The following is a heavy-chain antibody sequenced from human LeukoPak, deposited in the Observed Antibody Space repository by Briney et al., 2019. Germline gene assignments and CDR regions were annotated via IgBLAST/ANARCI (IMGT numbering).Heavy chain of an antibody. J-gene: IGHJ4*02. CDR2: ISSSSSYI. D-gene: IGHD6-13*01. Sequence: GGSLRLSCAASGFTFSSYSMNWVRQAPGKGLEWVSSISSSSSYIYYADSVKGRFTISRDNAKNSLYLQMNSLRAEDTAVYYCAKDYSASSSWYADYWGQGTLVTVSS. V-gene: IGHV3-21*01. CDR1: GFTFSSYS. CDR3: AKDYSASSSWYADY.